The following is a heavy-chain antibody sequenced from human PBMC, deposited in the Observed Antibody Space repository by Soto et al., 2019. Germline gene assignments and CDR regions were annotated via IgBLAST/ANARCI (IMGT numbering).Heavy chain of an antibody. CDR3: ARDEGGYDILTGYYKAHHFDY. V-gene: IGHV1-3*01. CDR1: GYIFTDYA. CDR2: INAANGNI. Sequence: QVHLVQSGAEVRETGASVRISCEASGYIFTDYAIHWVRQAPGQRPEWMGWINAANGNIKSSRPFRDRVTLTIDKSASTAYMDLISLRSEDTAVYYCARDEGGYDILTGYYKAHHFDYWGQGVLVTVSS. D-gene: IGHD3-9*01. J-gene: IGHJ4*02.